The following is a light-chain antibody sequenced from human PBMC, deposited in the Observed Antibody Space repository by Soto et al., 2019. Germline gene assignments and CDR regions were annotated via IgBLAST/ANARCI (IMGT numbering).Light chain of an antibody. CDR2: TAS. Sequence: DIQMTQSPSSVSASVGDIVTITCRASQGISSFLAWYQQKPGKAPNLLIHTASSLQSGVPSRFSGSGSGTDFTLTISSLQPEDFATYYCQQANSFPLTFGGGTKVEIK. J-gene: IGKJ4*01. CDR1: QGISSF. CDR3: QQANSFPLT. V-gene: IGKV1-12*01.